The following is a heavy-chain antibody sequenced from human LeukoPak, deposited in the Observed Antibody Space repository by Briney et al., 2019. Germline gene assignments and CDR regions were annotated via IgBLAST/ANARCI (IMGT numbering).Heavy chain of an antibody. J-gene: IGHJ4*02. Sequence: SETLSLTCTVSGGSISSYYWSWIRQPPGKGLEWIGRIYTSGSTNYNPSLKSRVTISVDTSKNQFSLKLSSVTAADTAVYYCARGLSITGTTPDYWGQGTLVTVSS. CDR3: ARGLSITGTTPDY. CDR2: IYTSGST. V-gene: IGHV4-4*08. CDR1: GGSISSYY. D-gene: IGHD1-7*01.